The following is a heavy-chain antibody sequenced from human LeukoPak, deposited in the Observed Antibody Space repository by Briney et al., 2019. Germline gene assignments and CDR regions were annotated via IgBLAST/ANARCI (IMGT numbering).Heavy chain of an antibody. Sequence: TTGGSLRLSCAASGFTFSSYSMNWVRQAPGKGLEWVSSISSSSSYIYYADSVKGRFTISRDNAKNSLYLQMSSLRAEDTAVYYCAHGGDWVAFDIWGQGTMVTVSS. J-gene: IGHJ3*02. CDR2: ISSSSSYI. D-gene: IGHD2-21*02. CDR1: GFTFSSYS. V-gene: IGHV3-21*01. CDR3: AHGGDWVAFDI.